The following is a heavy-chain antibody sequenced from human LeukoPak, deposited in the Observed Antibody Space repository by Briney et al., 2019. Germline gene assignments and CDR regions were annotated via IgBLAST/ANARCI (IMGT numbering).Heavy chain of an antibody. CDR2: ISSSGSTI. CDR1: GFTFSSYE. V-gene: IGHV3-48*03. Sequence: GGSLRLCCVASGFTFSSYEMNWVRHPPGKGLEWVSYISSSGSTIYYADSVEGRFTISRDNAKNSRYLQMNSLRAEDTAVYYCARGATAVADAEYFQHWGQGTLVTVSS. CDR3: ARGATAVADAEYFQH. J-gene: IGHJ1*01. D-gene: IGHD6-19*01.